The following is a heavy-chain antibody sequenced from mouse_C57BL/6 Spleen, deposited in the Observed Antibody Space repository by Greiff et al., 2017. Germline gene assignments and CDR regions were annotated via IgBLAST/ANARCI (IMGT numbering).Heavy chain of an antibody. CDR3: TRVAGADYAMDY. Sequence: EVKLVESGAGLVKPGGSLKLSCAASGFTFSSYAMSWVRQTPEKRLEWVAYISSGGDYIYYAETVKGRFTISRDHASNTLYLQMSSLQSEATAMXYCTRVAGADYAMDYWGQGTSVTVSS. CDR2: ISSGGDYI. V-gene: IGHV5-9-1*02. CDR1: GFTFSSYA. D-gene: IGHD4-1*01. J-gene: IGHJ4*01.